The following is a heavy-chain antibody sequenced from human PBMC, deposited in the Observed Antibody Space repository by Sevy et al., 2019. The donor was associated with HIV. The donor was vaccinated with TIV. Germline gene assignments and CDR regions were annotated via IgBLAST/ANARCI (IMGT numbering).Heavy chain of an antibody. J-gene: IGHJ4*02. CDR2: ISSSNTI. Sequence: GGSLRLSCAASGFTFSSYSINWVRQAPGKGLEWVSYISSSNTIYYADSVRGRFTISRDNAKNSLHLQVNSLRDEDTAVYYCARSPGIAAAGKYYFDYWGQGTLVTVSS. D-gene: IGHD6-13*01. CDR1: GFTFSSYS. V-gene: IGHV3-48*02. CDR3: ARSPGIAAAGKYYFDY.